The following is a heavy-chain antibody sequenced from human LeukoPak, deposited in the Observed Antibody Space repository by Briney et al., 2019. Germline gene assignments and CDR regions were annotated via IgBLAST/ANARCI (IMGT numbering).Heavy chain of an antibody. Sequence: EASVKVSCKASGGTLSSYTISWVRQAPGQGLEWMGRIIPILGIANYAQKFQGRVTITADKSTSTAYMELSSLRSEDTAVYYCASRRSRRGAFDIWGQGTMVTVSS. J-gene: IGHJ3*02. CDR1: GGTLSSYT. V-gene: IGHV1-69*02. CDR2: IIPILGIA. CDR3: ASRRSRRGAFDI. D-gene: IGHD2-2*01.